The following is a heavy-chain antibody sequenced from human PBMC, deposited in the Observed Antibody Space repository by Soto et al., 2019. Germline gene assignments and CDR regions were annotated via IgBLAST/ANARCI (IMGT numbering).Heavy chain of an antibody. D-gene: IGHD2-15*01. V-gene: IGHV3-74*01. Sequence: PGGSLRLSCAASGFTFSSYWVHWVRQAPGKGLVWVSRINSDGSSTSYAGSVKGRFTISRDNAKNTLYLQMNSLRAEDTAVYYCVRTSLVVAAATREDYWGQGTLVTVSS. CDR2: INSDGSST. J-gene: IGHJ4*02. CDR1: GFTFSSYW. CDR3: VRTSLVVAAATREDY.